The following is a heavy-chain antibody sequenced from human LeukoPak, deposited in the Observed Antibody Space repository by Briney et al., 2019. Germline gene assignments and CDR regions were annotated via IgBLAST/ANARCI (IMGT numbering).Heavy chain of an antibody. CDR3: AKGAKSAPITMLRGVRGYYYMGV. J-gene: IGHJ6*03. Sequence: PGGSLRLSCVASGFTFSSNGMHWVRQAPGKGLEWVAFIRNDGSNKYYVDSVKGRFTIYRDNSKNTLYLQMNSLRAEDTAVYYCAKGAKSAPITMLRGVRGYYYMGVWGKGTTVTISS. CDR1: GFTFSSNG. D-gene: IGHD3-10*01. CDR2: IRNDGSNK. V-gene: IGHV3-30*02.